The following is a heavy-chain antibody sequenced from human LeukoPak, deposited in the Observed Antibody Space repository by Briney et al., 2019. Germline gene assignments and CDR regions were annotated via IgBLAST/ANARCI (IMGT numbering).Heavy chain of an antibody. V-gene: IGHV4-39*01. CDR3: ARFHRDGYNWIDY. D-gene: IGHD5-24*01. CDR2: IYFGGST. J-gene: IGHJ4*02. CDR1: GGSIGGSSHY. Sequence: SETLSLTCTVSGGSIGGSSHYWGWIRQPPGKGLEWIGTIYFGGSTYYDPSLKSRVTISVDTSKNQFSLKLTSVTAADTAVYYCARFHRDGYNWIDYWGQGTLVTISS.